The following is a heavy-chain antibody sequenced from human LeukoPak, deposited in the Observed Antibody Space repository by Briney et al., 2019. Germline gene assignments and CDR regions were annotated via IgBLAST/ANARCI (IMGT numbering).Heavy chain of an antibody. Sequence: ASVKVSCKSSGYTFTRYYMHRVRQAPGQGLEWMGIIHPSSGSTSSAQKFEGRVTLTRDTSTSTVYMELISLSSEDTAVYYGARDSSTSSLTDPWGQGTLVTVSS. CDR2: IHPSSGST. J-gene: IGHJ5*02. CDR1: GYTFTRYY. V-gene: IGHV1-46*01. D-gene: IGHD2-2*01. CDR3: ARDSSTSSLTDP.